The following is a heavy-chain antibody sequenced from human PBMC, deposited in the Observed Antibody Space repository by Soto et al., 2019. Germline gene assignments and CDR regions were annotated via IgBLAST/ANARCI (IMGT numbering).Heavy chain of an antibody. Sequence: PSETLSLTCAVSGGSISSGGYSWSWIRQPPGKGLEWIGEINHSGSTNYNPSLKSRVTISVDTSKNQFSLKLSSVTAADTAVYYCARGTMRGWFGDQRLPGVWGQGTTVTVSS. CDR2: INHSGST. CDR3: ARGTMRGWFGDQRLPGV. J-gene: IGHJ6*02. D-gene: IGHD3-10*01. V-gene: IGHV4-34*01. CDR1: GGSISSGGYS.